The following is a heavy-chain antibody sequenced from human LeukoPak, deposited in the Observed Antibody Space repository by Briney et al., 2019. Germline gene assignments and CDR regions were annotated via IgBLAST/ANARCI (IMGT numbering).Heavy chain of an antibody. CDR3: ERVQYYGSGWVLY. Sequence: GTLSLTRAVSGYSISSGYYWGLIRQPPGKGLEWTGTMYHSGGTYHNPSLKSRVTISVDTSKNQFYLYLNSVTPEDTALYYCERVQYYGSGWVLYWGRGTVVLVA. CDR2: MYHSGGT. J-gene: IGHJ4*02. D-gene: IGHD3-10*01. CDR1: GYSISSGYY. V-gene: IGHV4-38-2*01.